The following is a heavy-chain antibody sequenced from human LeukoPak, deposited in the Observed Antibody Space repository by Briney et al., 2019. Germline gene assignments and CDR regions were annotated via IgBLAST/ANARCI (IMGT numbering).Heavy chain of an antibody. J-gene: IGHJ4*02. CDR2: IYTSGST. D-gene: IGHD4/OR15-4a*01. V-gene: IGHV4-4*07. CDR1: GRSISSYY. CDR3: VSQDGYGDAFGY. Sequence: PSETLSLTCTVYGRSISSYYWSWIRQPAGKGLEWIGRIYTSGSTNYNPSLKSRVTMSVDTSKNQFSLKLSSVTAADTAVYYCVSQDGYGDAFGYWGQGTLVTVSS.